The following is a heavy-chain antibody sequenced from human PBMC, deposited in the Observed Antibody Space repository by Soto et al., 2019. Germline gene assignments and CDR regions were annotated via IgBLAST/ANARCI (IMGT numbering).Heavy chain of an antibody. CDR3: ARWSAIVGGAESLDV. J-gene: IGHJ3*01. D-gene: IGHD1-26*01. V-gene: IGHV1-18*01. CDR2: LSAYNGDT. Sequence: QVQLVQSVAEVKKPGASVRVSCKTSGYTFINYGITWVRQAPGQGLEWMGWLSAYNGDTSSSEKLQDRFTMTTDTSTNTVYMDLRSLTSDDTAVYYCARWSAIVGGAESLDVWGQGTMVIVSS. CDR1: GYTFINYG.